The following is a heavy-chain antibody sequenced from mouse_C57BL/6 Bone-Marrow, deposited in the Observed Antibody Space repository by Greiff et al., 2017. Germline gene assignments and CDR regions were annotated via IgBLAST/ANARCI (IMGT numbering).Heavy chain of an antibody. CDR3: ARLVDY. CDR1: GYSIPSGYY. J-gene: IGHJ4*01. CDR2: ISYDGSN. Sequence: VQLKESGPGLVKPSQSLSLTCSVTGYSIPSGYYWNWIRQFPGNKLEWMGYISYDGSNNYNPSLKNRISITRDTSKNQFFLQLNSVTTEDTATYYCARLVDYWGQGTSVTVAS. V-gene: IGHV3-6*01.